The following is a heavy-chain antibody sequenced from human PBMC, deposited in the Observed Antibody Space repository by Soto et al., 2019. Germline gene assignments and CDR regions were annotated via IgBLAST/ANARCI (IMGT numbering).Heavy chain of an antibody. V-gene: IGHV3-23*01. CDR3: AKDAVPYNGKWDWFDT. CDR1: GFIFGDYA. J-gene: IGHJ5*02. D-gene: IGHD1-20*01. Sequence: QFFESGGDLVQPGGSLRVHCVASGFIFGDYAMSWVRQAPGKGLEWVSSVGGGGTDTYYAASVKGRFNISRDNSKSTLYLQMNNLRAEDTAVYYCAKDAVPYNGKWDWFDTWGQGTLVIVSS. CDR2: VGGGGTDT.